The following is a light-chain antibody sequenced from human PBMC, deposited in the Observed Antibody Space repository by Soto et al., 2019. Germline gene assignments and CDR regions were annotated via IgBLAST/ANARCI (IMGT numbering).Light chain of an antibody. J-gene: IGKJ1*01. CDR3: QQSYSTPWT. Sequence: DIQVIQSPSSLSASVGDRVTITCRASQSISSYLNWYQQKPGKAPNLLIYAASSLQTGVPSRFSGSGSGTDFTLTISSLQPEDFATYYCQQSYSTPWTFGQGTKVEIK. CDR1: QSISSY. V-gene: IGKV1-39*01. CDR2: AAS.